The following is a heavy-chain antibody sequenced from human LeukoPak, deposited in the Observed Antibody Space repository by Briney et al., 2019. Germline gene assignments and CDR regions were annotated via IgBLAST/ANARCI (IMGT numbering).Heavy chain of an antibody. CDR2: ISGSGSTT. CDR3: ARFRWGDYYYYGVDV. J-gene: IGHJ6*02. V-gene: IGHV3-23*01. Sequence: GGSLRLSCAASGFTFSSYAMSWVRQAPEKGLEWVSAISGSGSTTYYADSVKGRFTISRDTSKNIVYLQLNSLRAEDTAIYYCARFRWGDYYYYGVDVWGQGTTVTVSS. CDR1: GFTFSSYA. D-gene: IGHD3-16*01.